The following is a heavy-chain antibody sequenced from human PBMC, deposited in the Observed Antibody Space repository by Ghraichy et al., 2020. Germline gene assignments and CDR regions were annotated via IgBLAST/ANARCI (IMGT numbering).Heavy chain of an antibody. CDR3: ARVQRASISGPDLYYFDY. CDR1: GCSISSYY. V-gene: IGHV4-59*01. CDR2: IYYNGAT. Sequence: SETLSLTCTVSGCSISSYYWSWIRQPPGKGLEWIGHIYYNGATNYNPSLKSRVTISVDTSKNQFSLNLSSVTAADTAVYYCARVQRASISGPDLYYFDYWGQGTLVTVSS. J-gene: IGHJ4*02. D-gene: IGHD2-2*01.